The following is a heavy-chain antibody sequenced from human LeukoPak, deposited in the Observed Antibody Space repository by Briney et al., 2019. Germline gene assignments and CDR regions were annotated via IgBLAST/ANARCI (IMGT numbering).Heavy chain of an antibody. D-gene: IGHD2-2*01. CDR1: GGSFSGYY. Sequence: SETLSLTCAVYGGSFSGYYWSWIRQPPGKGLEWIGEINHSGSTNYNPSLKSRVTISVDTSKSQFSLKLSSVTAADTAVYYCARGTRAYCSSTSCQRDYYYYYGMDVWGQGTTVTVSS. CDR2: INHSGST. J-gene: IGHJ6*02. V-gene: IGHV4-34*01. CDR3: ARGTRAYCSSTSCQRDYYYYYGMDV.